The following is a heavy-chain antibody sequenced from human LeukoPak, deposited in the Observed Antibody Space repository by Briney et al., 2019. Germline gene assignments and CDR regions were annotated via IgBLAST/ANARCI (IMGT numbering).Heavy chain of an antibody. J-gene: IGHJ4*02. Sequence: SVKVSCKASGGTFSSYAISWVRQAPGQGLEWMGGIIPIFGTANYAQKFQGRVTITTDESTSTAYMELSSLRSEDTAVYYCASDCSSASCHDYWGQGTLVTVSS. D-gene: IGHD2-2*01. CDR3: ASDCSSASCHDY. CDR1: GGTFSSYA. V-gene: IGHV1-69*05. CDR2: IIPIFGTA.